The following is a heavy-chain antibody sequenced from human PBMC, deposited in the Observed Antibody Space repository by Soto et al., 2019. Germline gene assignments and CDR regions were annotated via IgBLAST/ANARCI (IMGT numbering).Heavy chain of an antibody. Sequence: GGSLRLSCAASGFTFGTYSMNWVRQAPGKGLEWVSYISSSSSTIFYTDSVKGRFTVSRDNAKNSLYLQMNSLRAEDTAVYYCERPTYYYDSSGPPAYWGQGTLVTVSS. V-gene: IGHV3-48*01. CDR3: ERPTYYYDSSGPPAY. CDR2: ISSSSSTI. J-gene: IGHJ4*02. D-gene: IGHD3-22*01. CDR1: GFTFGTYS.